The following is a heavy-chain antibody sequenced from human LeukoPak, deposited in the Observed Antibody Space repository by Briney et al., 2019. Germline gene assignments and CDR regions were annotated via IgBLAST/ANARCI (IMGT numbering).Heavy chain of an antibody. Sequence: SETLSLTCNVSGSSISNYYWSWIRQPPGKGLEWIGYIYYSGYTNYNPSLKSRVTISLDTSKKQFSLKLSSVTAVDTAVYYCARGYDILTGYPDYWGQGTLVTVSS. CDR1: GSSISNYY. CDR3: ARGYDILTGYPDY. CDR2: IYYSGYT. J-gene: IGHJ4*02. D-gene: IGHD3-9*01. V-gene: IGHV4-59*01.